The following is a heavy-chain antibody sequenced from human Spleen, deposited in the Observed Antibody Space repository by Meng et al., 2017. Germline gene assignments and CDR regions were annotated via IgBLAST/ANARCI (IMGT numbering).Heavy chain of an antibody. Sequence: GGSLRLSCAASGFTFTTYTMNWVRQVPGKGLEWVSTISEGGGNTYYADSVKGRFTISRDNSKNTLYLQMSSLRAEDTAVYYCVRGGYYYESRGHLHAFDVWGQGTMVTVSS. J-gene: IGHJ3*01. CDR3: VRGGYYYESRGHLHAFDV. CDR1: GFTFTTYT. V-gene: IGHV3-23*01. D-gene: IGHD3-22*01. CDR2: ISEGGGNT.